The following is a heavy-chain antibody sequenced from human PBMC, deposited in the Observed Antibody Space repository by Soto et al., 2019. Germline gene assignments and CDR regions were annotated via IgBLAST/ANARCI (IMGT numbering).Heavy chain of an antibody. CDR1: GYTFTNYG. V-gene: IGHV1-18*01. Sequence: ASVKVSCKASGYTFTNYGISWVRQAPGQGLEWMGWISGFNGNTNYAQKVQGRLTVTTDTSTSTAYMELRSLRSDDTAIYYCARDGGALMLNAALDSWGPRTLVTASS. CDR3: ARDGGALMLNAALDS. D-gene: IGHD2-8*01. J-gene: IGHJ4*02. CDR2: ISGFNGNT.